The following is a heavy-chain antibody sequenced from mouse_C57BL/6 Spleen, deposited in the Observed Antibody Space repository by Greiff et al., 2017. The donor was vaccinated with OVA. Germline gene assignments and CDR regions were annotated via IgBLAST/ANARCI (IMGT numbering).Heavy chain of an antibody. CDR1: GFTFSDYY. J-gene: IGHJ2*01. Sequence: EVKLVESEGGLVQPGSSMKLSCTASGFTFSDYYMAWVRQVPEKGLEWVANINYDGSSTYYLDSLKSRFIISRDNAKNILYLQMSSLKSEDTATYYCAREDGYSDFDYWGQGTTLTVSS. D-gene: IGHD2-3*01. CDR2: INYDGSST. CDR3: AREDGYSDFDY. V-gene: IGHV5-16*01.